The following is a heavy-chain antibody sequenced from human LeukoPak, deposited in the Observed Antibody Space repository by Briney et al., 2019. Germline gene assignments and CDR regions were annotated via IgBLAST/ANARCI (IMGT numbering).Heavy chain of an antibody. CDR1: GFTFSTYA. D-gene: IGHD3-22*01. J-gene: IGHJ5*01. Sequence: PGGSLGLPCGASGFTFSTYAMSWVRQPPGKGLEGVASISGRGELTYYTDSVRGRFTISRDNSRSTLSLQMNFLRTDATPVYHCVKDRPNYYGSEGHYYRQNGDSWGQGTLVTVSS. CDR2: ISGRGELT. V-gene: IGHV3-23*01. CDR3: VKDRPNYYGSEGHYYRQNGDS.